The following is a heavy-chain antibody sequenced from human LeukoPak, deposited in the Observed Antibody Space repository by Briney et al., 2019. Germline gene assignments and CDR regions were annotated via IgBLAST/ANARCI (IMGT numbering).Heavy chain of an antibody. CDR3: ERARYYYDSSGYLYFDY. V-gene: IGHV4-59*01. CDR2: IFYSGST. Sequence: SSETLSLTCTVSGGSISSYYLSWIRQPPGKGLECVGYIFYSGSTNYNPYLKSRVIISVDTSKNQFYLKLSSVTAADKAVYYCERARYYYDSSGYLYFDYWGQGTLVTVSS. D-gene: IGHD3-22*01. CDR1: GGSISSYY. J-gene: IGHJ4*02.